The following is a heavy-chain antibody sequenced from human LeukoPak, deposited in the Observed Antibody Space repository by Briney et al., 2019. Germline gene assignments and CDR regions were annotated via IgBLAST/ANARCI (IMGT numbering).Heavy chain of an antibody. CDR3: AKEGTTTVTTCFDY. V-gene: IGHV3-23*01. CDR2: ISPSGENT. Sequence: GGSLTLPCAASGFTFSSYAITWVRQAPAEGLEWVSAISPSGENTYYADSVKGRITISRDNSENTVYLQMNSLRVEDTAVYYCAKEGTTTVTTCFDYWGQGTLVTVSS. D-gene: IGHD4-17*01. CDR1: GFTFSSYA. J-gene: IGHJ4*02.